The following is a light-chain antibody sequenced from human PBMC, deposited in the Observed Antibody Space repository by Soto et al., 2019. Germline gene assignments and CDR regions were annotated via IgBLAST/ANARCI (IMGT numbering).Light chain of an antibody. CDR1: SNDVGGYNY. Sequence: QSALTQPASVSGSPGQSITISCPGTSNDVGGYNYVSWYQQHPGKAPKLMMYEVSNRPSGVSDRFSGSKSGNTASLIISGLLAEDEADYYCSSFTSRTTVLFGGGTKLTVL. J-gene: IGLJ2*01. CDR2: EVS. CDR3: SSFTSRTTVL. V-gene: IGLV2-14*01.